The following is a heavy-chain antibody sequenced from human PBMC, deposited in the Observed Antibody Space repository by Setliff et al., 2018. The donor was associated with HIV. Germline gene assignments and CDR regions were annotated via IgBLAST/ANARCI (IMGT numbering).Heavy chain of an antibody. Sequence: PGGSLRLSCAASGFTFSSYSMNWVRQAPGKGLEWVSYISSSSNTIYYADSVKGRFTISRDNSKNTLYLQMNSLRAEDTAVYYCARSRTIGYCSSTSCPSLDVWGRGTTVTVSS. V-gene: IGHV3-48*01. J-gene: IGHJ6*04. CDR2: ISSSSNTI. CDR1: GFTFSSYS. CDR3: ARSRTIGYCSSTSCPSLDV. D-gene: IGHD2-2*01.